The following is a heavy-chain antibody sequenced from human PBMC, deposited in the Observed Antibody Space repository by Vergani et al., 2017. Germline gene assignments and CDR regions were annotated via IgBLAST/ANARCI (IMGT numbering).Heavy chain of an antibody. J-gene: IGHJ6*02. Sequence: QVQLVQSGAEVKKPGSSVKVSCKASGGTFSSYAISWVRQAPGQGLEWMGGIISIFGIANYAQKFQGRVTITADKSTSTAYMELSSLRSEDTAVYYCARDRIGELFTSGMDVWGQGTTVTVSS. D-gene: IGHD3-10*01. CDR1: GGTFSSYA. CDR3: ARDRIGELFTSGMDV. V-gene: IGHV1-69*17. CDR2: IISIFGIA.